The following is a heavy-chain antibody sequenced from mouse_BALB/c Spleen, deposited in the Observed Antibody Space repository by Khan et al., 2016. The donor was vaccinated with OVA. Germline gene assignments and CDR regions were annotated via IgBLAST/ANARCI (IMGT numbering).Heavy chain of an antibody. CDR3: AKDGNYFDC. D-gene: IGHD1-1*01. V-gene: IGHV3-1*02. Sequence: EVQLQESGPDLVKPSQSLSLTCTVTGYSITSGYSWYWIRTFPGNKLDWMGYIYYRGSTNYTPSLKSRISITRDTTKNTFFLQLNSVTTEDTATYYCAKDGNYFDCWGQGTTLTGSS. CDR1: GYSITSGYS. J-gene: IGHJ2*01. CDR2: IYYRGST.